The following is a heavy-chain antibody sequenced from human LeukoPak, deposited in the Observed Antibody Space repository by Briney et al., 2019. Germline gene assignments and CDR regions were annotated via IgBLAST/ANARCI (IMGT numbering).Heavy chain of an antibody. Sequence: GGSLRLSCAASGFTFSSYDMYWVRQAPGKGLEYVSDVRGNGSTTHYADSVKGRFTISRDNSKNTLYLQMGSLRAEDMAVYYCVRRSEYSSGPFDSWGQGTLVTVSS. CDR3: VRRSEYSSGPFDS. CDR2: VRGNGSTT. CDR1: GFTFSSYD. J-gene: IGHJ4*02. V-gene: IGHV3-64*02. D-gene: IGHD6-19*01.